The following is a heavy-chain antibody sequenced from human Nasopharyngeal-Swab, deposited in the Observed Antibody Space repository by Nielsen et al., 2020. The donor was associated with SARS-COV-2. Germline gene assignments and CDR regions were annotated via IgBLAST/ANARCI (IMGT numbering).Heavy chain of an antibody. CDR2: VPSDGSKG. Sequence: GGSLRLSCAASGFTFSSYAMHWVRQAPGKGLEWVAVVPSDGSKGQYADSVEGRFTFYRDNSRNMVHLQMNSLGDEDTAVYYCVREGGTSGRAGYFDYWGRGTLVTVSS. CDR1: GFTFSSYA. D-gene: IGHD2-2*01. V-gene: IGHV3-30-3*01. J-gene: IGHJ4*02. CDR3: VREGGTSGRAGYFDY.